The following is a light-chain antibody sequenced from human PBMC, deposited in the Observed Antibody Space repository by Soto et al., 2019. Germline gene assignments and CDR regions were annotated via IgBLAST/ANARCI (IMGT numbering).Light chain of an antibody. CDR2: SAS. V-gene: IGKV1-9*01. CDR3: QQFKIYPLT. J-gene: IGKJ4*01. Sequence: IQLTQSPSSLSASVGDRVTLTCRASQGMSSYLAWYQQKPGKPPKLLIYSASTLQSGVPSRFSGGGSGTDFTLTISSLQPEDFATYYCQQFKIYPLTFGGGTKVDIK. CDR1: QGMSSY.